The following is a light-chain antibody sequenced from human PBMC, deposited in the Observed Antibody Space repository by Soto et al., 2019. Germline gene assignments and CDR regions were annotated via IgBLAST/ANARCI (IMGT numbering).Light chain of an antibody. Sequence: QSVLTQPPSVSGAPGQRVTISCTGSSSNIGAGYDVHWYQQLPGTAPKLLIYGNINRPSGVPDRFSGSKSGTSASLAITGLQAEDAADYYCQSYDSSLSVYVVFGGGTKLTVL. V-gene: IGLV1-40*01. CDR2: GNI. CDR1: SSNIGAGYD. CDR3: QSYDSSLSVYVV. J-gene: IGLJ2*01.